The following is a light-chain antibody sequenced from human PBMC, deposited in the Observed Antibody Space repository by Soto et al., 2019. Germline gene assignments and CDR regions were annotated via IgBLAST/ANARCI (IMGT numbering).Light chain of an antibody. V-gene: IGKV3-20*01. CDR1: QSVSSTY. CDR3: QQFGSSPRT. J-gene: IGKJ1*01. CDR2: GAS. Sequence: VLTRSPGTLSLSPGERATLSCRASQSVSSTYLAWYQQKPGQAPRLLIYGASSRATGIPDRFSGSGSGTDFTLTISRLEPEDFAVYYCQQFGSSPRTFGQGTKVEI.